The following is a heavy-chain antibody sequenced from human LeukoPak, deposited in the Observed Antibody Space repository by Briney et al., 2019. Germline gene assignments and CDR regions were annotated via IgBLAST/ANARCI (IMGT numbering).Heavy chain of an antibody. D-gene: IGHD3-22*01. J-gene: IGHJ4*02. CDR3: ARDLYYDSTGYQLDS. CDR2: ISSSSSYI. CDR1: GFRFSYYV. V-gene: IGHV3-21*01. Sequence: GGSLRLSCVASGFRFSYYVMNWVRQAPGKGLEWVLSISSSSSYISYADSVKGRFTISRDNAKSSLYLQMNSLRAEDTAVYYCARDLYYDSTGYQLDSWGQGTLVTVSS.